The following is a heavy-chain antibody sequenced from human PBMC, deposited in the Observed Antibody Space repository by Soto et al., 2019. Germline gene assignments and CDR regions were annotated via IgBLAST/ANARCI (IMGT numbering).Heavy chain of an antibody. Sequence: ESGPTLVNPTQTLTLTCTFSGLSLSTSGVGVGWIRQPPGKALEWLALIYWNDDKRYSPSLKSRLTITKDTSKNQVVLTMTKMDPVDTATYYCAHGPLHEHSSGYPDFDYWGQGTMVTVSS. J-gene: IGHJ4*02. CDR1: GLSLSTSGVG. D-gene: IGHD3-22*01. CDR3: AHGPLHEHSSGYPDFDY. V-gene: IGHV2-5*01. CDR2: IYWNDDK.